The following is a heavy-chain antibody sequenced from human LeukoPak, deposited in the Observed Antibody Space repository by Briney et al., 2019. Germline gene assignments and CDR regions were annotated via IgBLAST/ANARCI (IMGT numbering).Heavy chain of an antibody. CDR3: ARPYYYDSRIDP. Sequence: SETLSLTCTVSGGSLSSGDYYWSWIRQPPGKGLEWIAYMYYSGSTYYNPSLKSRVTMSADTSKNQLSLKLSSVTAADTAVYYCARPYYYDSRIDPWGQGILVTVSS. V-gene: IGHV4-30-4*01. CDR1: GGSLSSGDYY. D-gene: IGHD3-22*01. J-gene: IGHJ5*02. CDR2: MYYSGST.